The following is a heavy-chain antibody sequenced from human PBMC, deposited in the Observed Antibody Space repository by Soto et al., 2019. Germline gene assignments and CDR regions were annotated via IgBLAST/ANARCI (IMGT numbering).Heavy chain of an antibody. CDR3: ARDGGSGMDV. Sequence: GSVEVFFKAYGYPFSIYSMHLVRQAPGQSLEWMGWSNAANGHTQYSQDLQGRVTITRDTSASTAYMELSSLRSEDMAVYYCARDGGSGMDVWGQGTTVTVSS. V-gene: IGHV1-3*02. J-gene: IGHJ6*01. CDR2: SNAANGHT. D-gene: IGHD3-16*01. CDR1: GYPFSIYS.